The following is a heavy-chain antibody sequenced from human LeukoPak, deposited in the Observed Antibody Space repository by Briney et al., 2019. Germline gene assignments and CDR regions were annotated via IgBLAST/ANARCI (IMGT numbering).Heavy chain of an antibody. CDR2: IYSSGSN. CDR3: AREPTSGREPTSGRPLDY. D-gene: IGHD5-12*01. Sequence: SETLSLTCTVSGGSISGYFWSWIRQPAGKGLEWIGRIYSSGSNNYNPSLKSRLTMSLDTSKNHLSLNLSSVTAADTAVYYCAREPTSGREPTSGRPLDYWGQGTLVTVSS. CDR1: GGSISGYF. V-gene: IGHV4-4*07. J-gene: IGHJ4*02.